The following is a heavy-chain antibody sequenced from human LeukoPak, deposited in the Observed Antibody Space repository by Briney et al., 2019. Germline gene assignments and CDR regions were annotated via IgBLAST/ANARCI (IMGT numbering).Heavy chain of an antibody. CDR1: GFTFSTYS. CDR3: ANLIAAAGRRDY. Sequence: GGSLRLSCAASGFTFSTYSMNWVRQAPGKGLEWVAFIRYDGSNKYYADSVEGRFTISRDNSKNTLYLQMNSLRAEDTAVYYCANLIAAAGRRDYWGQGTLVTVSS. J-gene: IGHJ4*02. CDR2: IRYDGSNK. V-gene: IGHV3-30*02. D-gene: IGHD6-13*01.